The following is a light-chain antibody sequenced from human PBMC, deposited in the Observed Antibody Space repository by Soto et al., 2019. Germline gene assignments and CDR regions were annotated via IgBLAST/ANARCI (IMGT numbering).Light chain of an antibody. J-gene: IGKJ1*01. V-gene: IGKV1-6*01. CDR3: LQDSKYPRT. CDR1: QDIRTE. Sequence: AIQMTQSPSSLSASVGDRVTITCRASQDIRTELGWYQQKPGKAPKLLIYASSSLQSGVPSRFSGSGSGTDFTLTISSLHPEDFATYYCLQDSKYPRTFGQGTKVEIK. CDR2: ASS.